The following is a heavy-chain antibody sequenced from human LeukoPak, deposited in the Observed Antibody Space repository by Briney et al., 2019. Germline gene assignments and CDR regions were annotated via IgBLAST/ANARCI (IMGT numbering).Heavy chain of an antibody. CDR3: ATVVPAAKYGMDV. J-gene: IGHJ6*02. V-gene: IGHV4-31*03. CDR2: IYYSGST. D-gene: IGHD2-2*01. Sequence: SETLSLTCTVSGGSISSGGYYWSWIRQHPGKGLEWIGDIYYSGSTYYNPSLKSRVTISVDTSKNQFSLKLSSVTAADTAVYYCATVVPAAKYGMDVWGQGTTVTVSS. CDR1: GGSISSGGYY.